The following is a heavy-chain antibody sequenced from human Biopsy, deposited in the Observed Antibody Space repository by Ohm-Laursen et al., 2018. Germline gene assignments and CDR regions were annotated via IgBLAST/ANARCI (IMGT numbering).Heavy chain of an antibody. CDR2: FYGRGGSK. Sequence: GALRLSFAAPGFTVCSPAQRWVPPAPRKGVKGGSVFYGRGGSKYYADSVKGRFTISRDNSKNTVYLQMNGLRAEDTAVYFCAKDRHIVVVTDRQIGAFDIWGQGTMVTVSP. CDR1: GFTVCSPA. V-gene: IGHV3-23*01. J-gene: IGHJ3*02. CDR3: AKDRHIVVVTDRQIGAFDI. D-gene: IGHD2-21*02.